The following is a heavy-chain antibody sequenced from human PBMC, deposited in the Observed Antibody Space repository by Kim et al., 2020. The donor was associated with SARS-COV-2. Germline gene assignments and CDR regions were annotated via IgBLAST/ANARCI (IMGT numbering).Heavy chain of an antibody. J-gene: IGHJ4*02. D-gene: IGHD2-2*01. V-gene: IGHV3-48*02. Sequence: ADSVKCRFTISRDNAKNSLYLQMNSLRDEDTAVYYCASYCSSTSCYYFDYWGQGTLVTVSS. CDR3: ASYCSSTSCYYFDY.